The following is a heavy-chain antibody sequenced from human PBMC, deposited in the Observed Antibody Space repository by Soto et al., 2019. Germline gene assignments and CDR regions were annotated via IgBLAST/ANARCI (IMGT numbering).Heavy chain of an antibody. J-gene: IGHJ4*02. CDR1: GFTFSSYA. CDR2: ISYDGSNK. V-gene: IGHV3-30-3*01. D-gene: IGHD3-22*01. Sequence: QVQLVESGGGVVQPGRSLRLSCAASGFTFSSYAMHWVRQAPGKGLEWVAVISYDGSNKYYADSVKGRFTISRDNSKNTLYLQMNSLRAEDTAVYYCARDHYYDSSGFPDYWGQGTLVTVSS. CDR3: ARDHYYDSSGFPDY.